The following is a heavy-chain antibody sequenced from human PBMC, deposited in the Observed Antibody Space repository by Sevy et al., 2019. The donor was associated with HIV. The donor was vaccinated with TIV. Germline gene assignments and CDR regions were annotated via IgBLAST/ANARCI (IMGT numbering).Heavy chain of an antibody. CDR1: GFTFGSYG. V-gene: IGHV3-33*01. D-gene: IGHD3-10*01. CDR2: ISYDRSEK. Sequence: GGSLRLSCAASGFTFGSYGMHWVRQAPGKGLEWVAFISYDRSEKEYADSVKGRFTISRDKSKNTVDLQMNSLRVEDTALYYRARVRRSYYFDYWGQGTLVTVSS. J-gene: IGHJ4*02. CDR3: ARVRRSYYFDY.